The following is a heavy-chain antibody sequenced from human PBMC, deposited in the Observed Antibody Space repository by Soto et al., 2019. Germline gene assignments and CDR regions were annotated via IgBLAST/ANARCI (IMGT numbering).Heavy chain of an antibody. Sequence: GGSLRLSCAASGFTYSTYAMSWVRQAPGKGLEWVSAISGSGGSTYYADSVKGRFTISRDNSKNTLYLQMNSLRAEDTAVYYCAKGTYCTNGVCYFFNYWGQGILVTVSS. D-gene: IGHD2-8*01. J-gene: IGHJ4*02. CDR2: ISGSGGST. CDR3: AKGTYCTNGVCYFFNY. V-gene: IGHV3-23*01. CDR1: GFTYSTYA.